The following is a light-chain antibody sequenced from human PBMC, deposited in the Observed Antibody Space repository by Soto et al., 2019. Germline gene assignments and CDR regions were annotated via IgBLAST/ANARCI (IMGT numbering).Light chain of an antibody. CDR3: SSYTTSSTLDV. J-gene: IGLJ1*01. Sequence: QSALTQPASVSGSPGQSITISCTGASSDVGGYNYVSWYQQHPGKAPKLMIYEISNRPSGVSNRFSGSKSGNPASLTISGLQAEDEADYYCSSYTTSSTLDVFGTGTKLTVL. CDR2: EIS. V-gene: IGLV2-14*01. CDR1: SSDVGGYNY.